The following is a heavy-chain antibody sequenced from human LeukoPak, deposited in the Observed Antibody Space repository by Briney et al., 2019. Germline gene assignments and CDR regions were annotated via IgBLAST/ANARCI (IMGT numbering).Heavy chain of an antibody. Sequence: PGGSLRLSCAASGFTFSSYGMHWVRQAPGKGLEWVAFIRYDGSNKYYADSVKGRFTISRDNSKNTLYLQMNSLRAEDTAVYYCAKDLLGYRSSSGAFDIWGQGTMVTVSS. J-gene: IGHJ3*02. CDR2: IRYDGSNK. D-gene: IGHD6-6*01. V-gene: IGHV3-30*02. CDR1: GFTFSSYG. CDR3: AKDLLGYRSSSGAFDI.